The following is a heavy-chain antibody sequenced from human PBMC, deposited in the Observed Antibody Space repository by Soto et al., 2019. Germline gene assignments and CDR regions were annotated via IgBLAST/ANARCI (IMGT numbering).Heavy chain of an antibody. CDR2: ISGHNGNT. CDR1: GYTFTSYG. V-gene: IGHV1-18*04. Sequence: QVQLVQSGAEVKKPGASVKVSCKASGYTFTSYGISWVRQAPGQGPEWMGWISGHNGNTNQPQSLKGRVTMTTDTSRNTAYMELRSLRSDDTAVYYCARHRFNYYDNTVYYYFDYWGQGTLVTVSS. CDR3: ARHRFNYYDNTVYYYFDY. D-gene: IGHD3-22*01. J-gene: IGHJ4*02.